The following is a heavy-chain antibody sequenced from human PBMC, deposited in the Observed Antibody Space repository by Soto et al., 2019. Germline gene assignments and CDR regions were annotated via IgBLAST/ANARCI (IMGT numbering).Heavy chain of an antibody. CDR3: ARAIAGYDYYFDY. D-gene: IGHD5-12*01. CDR2: ISYDGSNK. Sequence: GSLRLSCAASGFTFSSYGMHWVRQAPGKGLEWVAVISYDGSNKYYADSVKGRFTISRDNSKNTLYLQMSSLRAEDTAVYYCARAIAGYDYYFDYWGQGTLVTVSS. CDR1: GFTFSSYG. J-gene: IGHJ4*02. V-gene: IGHV3-30*03.